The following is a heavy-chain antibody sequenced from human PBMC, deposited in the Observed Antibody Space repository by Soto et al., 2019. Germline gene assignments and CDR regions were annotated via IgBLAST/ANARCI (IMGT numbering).Heavy chain of an antibody. CDR1: GDTFNFYS. Sequence: QVQLVQSGAEVKSAGSSVKVSCKASGDTFNFYSINWVRQAPGLGLEWVGRVNPILSRSNYAQRFQGRVPMSRDKTTGTACVEPRRLRSEVTAIYYGASIYGSGDRAFGSWGQAAPVTVSS. D-gene: IGHD3-10*01. CDR3: ASIYGSGDRAFGS. J-gene: IGHJ4*02. V-gene: IGHV1-69*02. CDR2: VNPILSRS.